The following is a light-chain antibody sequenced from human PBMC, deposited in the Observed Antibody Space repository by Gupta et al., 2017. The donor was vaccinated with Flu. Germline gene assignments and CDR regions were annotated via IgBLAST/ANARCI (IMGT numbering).Light chain of an antibody. CDR3: CSFAGSYTLV. CDR2: DVT. CDR1: NSDIGAYDY. V-gene: IGLV2-11*01. Sequence: QSALTQPRSVSGSPGQSVTISCTGTNSDIGAYDYVSWFQQHPGKAPKLIIYDVTERSSGVPARFSGSKSANTASLTISALQPEDEAYDHCCSFAGSYTLVFGGGTKLT. J-gene: IGLJ2*01.